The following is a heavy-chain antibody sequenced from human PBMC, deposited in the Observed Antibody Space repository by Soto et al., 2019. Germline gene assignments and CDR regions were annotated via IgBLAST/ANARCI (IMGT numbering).Heavy chain of an antibody. D-gene: IGHD2-15*01. Sequence: RRLSCAASGFTFSSYGMHWVRQAPGKGLEWVAVISYDGSNKYYADSVKGRFTISRDNSKNTLYLQMNSLRAEDTAVYYCAKIPGKYWYGMDVWGQGTTVTVSS. CDR1: GFTFSSYG. J-gene: IGHJ6*02. CDR3: AKIPGKYWYGMDV. CDR2: ISYDGSNK. V-gene: IGHV3-30*18.